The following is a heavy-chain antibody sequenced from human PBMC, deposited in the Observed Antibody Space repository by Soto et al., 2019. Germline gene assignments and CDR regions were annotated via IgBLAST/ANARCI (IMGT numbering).Heavy chain of an antibody. D-gene: IGHD2-15*01. CDR3: AAATFDY. CDR2: IYHTGST. Sequence: PSETLSLTCAVSGGSISSSNWWTWVRQPPGKRLEWIGEIYHTGSTNYNPSLKSRLTISVDKSKNQFSLKLTSVTAADTAVYYCAAATFDYWGLGTLVTVSS. CDR1: GGSISSSNW. J-gene: IGHJ4*02. V-gene: IGHV4-4*02.